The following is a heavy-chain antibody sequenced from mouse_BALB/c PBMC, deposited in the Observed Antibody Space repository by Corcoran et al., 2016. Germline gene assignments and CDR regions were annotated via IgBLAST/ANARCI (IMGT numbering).Heavy chain of an antibody. V-gene: IGHV14-3*02. J-gene: IGHJ4*01. CDR3: ASITTLVPYAMDY. Sequence: EVQLQQSGAELVKPGASVKLSCTASGFNIKDTYMHWVKQRPEQGLEWSGRIDPANGNTKYDPKFQGKATITADTSSNTAYLQLSSLTSEDTAVYYCASITTLVPYAMDYWGQGTSVTVSS. D-gene: IGHD1-1*01. CDR1: GFNIKDTY. CDR2: IDPANGNT.